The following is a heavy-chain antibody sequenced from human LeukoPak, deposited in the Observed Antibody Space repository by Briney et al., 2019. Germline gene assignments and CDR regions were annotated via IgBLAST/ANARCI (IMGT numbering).Heavy chain of an antibody. D-gene: IGHD3-22*01. CDR1: GYTFTSYG. CDR3: ARAAYYFDRVDY. Sequence: GASVKVSCKASGYTFTSYGISWVRQAPGQGLEWMGWISAYNGNTNYAQKLQGRVTMTRDMSTTSVYMELSSLRSEDTAVYYCARAAYYFDRVDYWGQGTLVTVSS. J-gene: IGHJ4*02. CDR2: ISAYNGNT. V-gene: IGHV1-18*01.